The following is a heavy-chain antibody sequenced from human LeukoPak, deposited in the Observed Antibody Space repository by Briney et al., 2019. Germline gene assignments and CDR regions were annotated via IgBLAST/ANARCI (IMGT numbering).Heavy chain of an antibody. CDR3: ARTYYYGSLYY. J-gene: IGHJ4*02. CDR1: GGSISSSSYY. CDR2: NYYSGST. D-gene: IGHD3-10*01. V-gene: IGHV4-39*01. Sequence: SETLSLTCTVSGGSISSSSYYWGWLRQPPGKELEWIRSNYYSGSTYYNPSLKSRVTISVDTSKNQFSLKLSSVTAADTAVYYCARTYYYGSLYYWGQGTLVTVSS.